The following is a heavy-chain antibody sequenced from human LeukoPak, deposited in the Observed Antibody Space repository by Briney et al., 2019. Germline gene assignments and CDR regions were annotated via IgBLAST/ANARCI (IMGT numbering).Heavy chain of an antibody. J-gene: IGHJ4*02. CDR2: VFYNGAT. Sequence: SETLSLTCIVSGGSISSSIYYWAWVRQPPGRGLEWIGTVFYNGATQYSPSLRSRVTISIDTSKNQFSLKLSSVTAADTAVYYCARMKVWGYSYGNDYWGQGTLVTVSS. CDR3: ARMKVWGYSYGNDY. D-gene: IGHD5-18*01. V-gene: IGHV4-39*07. CDR1: GGSISSSIYY.